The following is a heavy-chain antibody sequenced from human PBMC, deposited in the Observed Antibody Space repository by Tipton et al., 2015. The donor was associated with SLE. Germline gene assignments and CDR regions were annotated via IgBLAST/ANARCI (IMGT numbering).Heavy chain of an antibody. CDR1: GFNFNVYS. V-gene: IGHV3-48*01. CDR2: FTSDTQTI. Sequence: SLRLSCAAPGFNFNVYSMNLVRQVPGKGLEWVSYFTSDTQTIHYAESVKGRFTISRVNAKNSLYLQMKNLRPEDTALYYCARSVRWYFDVWGRGILVTVSS. D-gene: IGHD6-6*01. CDR3: ARSVRWYFDV. J-gene: IGHJ2*01.